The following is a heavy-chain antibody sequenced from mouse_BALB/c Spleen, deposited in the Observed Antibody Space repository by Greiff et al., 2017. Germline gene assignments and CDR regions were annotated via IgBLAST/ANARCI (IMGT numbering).Heavy chain of an antibody. V-gene: IGHV5-9*03. CDR1: GFTFSSYT. CDR2: ISSGGGNT. J-gene: IGHJ3*01. D-gene: IGHD2-1*01. CDR3: ARYGNYGNYVAWFAY. Sequence: EVKLVESGGGLVKPGGSLKLSCAASGFTFSSYTMSWVRQTPEKRLEWVATISSGGGNTYYPDSVKGRFTISRDNAKNNLYLQMSSLRSEDTALYYCARYGNYGNYVAWFAYWGQGTLVTVSA.